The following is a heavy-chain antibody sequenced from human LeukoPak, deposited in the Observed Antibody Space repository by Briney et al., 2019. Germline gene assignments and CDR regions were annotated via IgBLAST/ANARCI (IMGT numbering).Heavy chain of an antibody. CDR3: ARDDLYYYGSGSFLDY. CDR1: GFTFSSYW. D-gene: IGHD3-10*01. Sequence: GGSLRLSCAASGFTFSSYWMSWVRQAPGKGLEWVANIKQDGSEKYYVDSVKGRFTISRDNAKTSLYLQMSSLRAEDTAVYYCARDDLYYYGSGSFLDYWGQGTLVTVSS. V-gene: IGHV3-7*01. J-gene: IGHJ4*02. CDR2: IKQDGSEK.